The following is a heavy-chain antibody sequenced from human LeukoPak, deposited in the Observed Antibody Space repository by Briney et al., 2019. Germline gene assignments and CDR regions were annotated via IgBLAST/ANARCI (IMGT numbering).Heavy chain of an antibody. V-gene: IGHV1-8*01. J-gene: IGHJ6*03. CDR1: GYTFTSYD. D-gene: IGHD1-26*01. CDR3: AVVGALGSSRASYYMDV. CDR2: MNPNSGNT. Sequence: ASVKVSCKASGYTFTSYDINWVRQATGQGLEWMGWMNPNSGNTGYAQKFQGRVTMTRNTSISTAYMELSSLRSEDTAVYYCAVVGALGSSRASYYMDVWGKGTTVTVSS.